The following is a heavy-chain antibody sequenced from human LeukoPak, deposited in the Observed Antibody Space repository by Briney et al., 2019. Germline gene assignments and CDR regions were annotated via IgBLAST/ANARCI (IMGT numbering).Heavy chain of an antibody. CDR2: ISRLGTTT. J-gene: IGHJ3*02. Sequence: GGSLRLSXETSGVTLCSYELSWVRQPPGKGLEWVAYISRLGTTTYYADSVKGRFTISRDNADNSFFMQMNSLTADDTAIYYCARDSKTTGWFGGAFDIWGQGTTVTVSS. D-gene: IGHD3-10*01. CDR1: GVTLCSYE. CDR3: ARDSKTTGWFGGAFDI. V-gene: IGHV3-48*03.